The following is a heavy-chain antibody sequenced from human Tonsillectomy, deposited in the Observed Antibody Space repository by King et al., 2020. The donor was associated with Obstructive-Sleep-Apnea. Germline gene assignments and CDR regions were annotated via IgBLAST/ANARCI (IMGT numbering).Heavy chain of an antibody. V-gene: IGHV3-72*01. J-gene: IGHJ4*02. Sequence: VQLVESGGGLVQPGESLRLSCAASGCIFNDHYMDLVRQGPGKGLEWVCRIKKKENKYTPEYDAAVQGRFTIARDDSKSSLYLQMSGLKTEDTAVYYCARDLGSPTVGARWGQGTLVTVSS. D-gene: IGHD1-26*01. CDR2: IKKKENKYTP. CDR1: GCIFNDHY. CDR3: ARDLGSPTVGAR.